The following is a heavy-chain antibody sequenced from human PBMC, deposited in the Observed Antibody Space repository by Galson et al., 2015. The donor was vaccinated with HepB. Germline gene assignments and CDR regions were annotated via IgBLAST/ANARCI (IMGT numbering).Heavy chain of an antibody. D-gene: IGHD7-27*01. Sequence: SLRLSCAASGFTFSPIWMSWVRQAPGKGLEWVANIKGDGSEEYYVDSVKGRFTISRDNARNSLYLQMNSLTAEDTALYSCARDWNWGLDYWGQGTLVTVSS. CDR2: IKGDGSEE. V-gene: IGHV3-7*03. CDR3: ARDWNWGLDY. J-gene: IGHJ4*02. CDR1: GFTFSPIW.